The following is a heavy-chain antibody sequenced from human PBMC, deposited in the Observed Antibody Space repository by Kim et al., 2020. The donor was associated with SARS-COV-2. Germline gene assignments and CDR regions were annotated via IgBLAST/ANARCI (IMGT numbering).Heavy chain of an antibody. Sequence: GGSLRLSCAASGFTFKTYGMSWVRQAPGKGLEWVSLIGANGGSTFYADSVKGRFTISRDNSRNTLYLQMNSLRAEDTAVYYCARSRILAFWGRGTLVTVSS. V-gene: IGHV3-23*01. J-gene: IGHJ4*02. CDR3: ARSRILAF. CDR1: GFTFKTYG. CDR2: IGANGGST.